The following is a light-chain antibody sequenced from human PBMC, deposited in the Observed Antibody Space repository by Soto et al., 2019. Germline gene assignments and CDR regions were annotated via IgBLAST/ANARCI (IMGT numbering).Light chain of an antibody. J-gene: IGKJ4*01. V-gene: IGKV4-1*01. CDR3: HQYYSVPLT. Sequence: DIVMTQSPDSLAVSLGERATINCKSSQSLLYNSNNKNYLAWYQQEPGQPPKLLIYWASTREPGVPDRFSGSGSGTDFTLTISNLQAEDVAVYYCHQYYSVPLTFGGGTKVEIK. CDR1: QSLLYNSNNKNY. CDR2: WAS.